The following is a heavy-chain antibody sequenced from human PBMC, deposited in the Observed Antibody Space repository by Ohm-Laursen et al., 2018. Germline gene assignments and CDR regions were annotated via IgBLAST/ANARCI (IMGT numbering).Heavy chain of an antibody. Sequence: SLRLSCAASGFTFSSYAMSWVRQAPGKGLEWVSAISGSGGSTYYADSVKGRFTISRDNSKNTLYLQMNSLRAEDTAVYYCARDSQYSYGLIDYWGQGTLVTVSS. CDR1: GFTFSSYA. CDR3: ARDSQYSYGLIDY. CDR2: ISGSGGST. D-gene: IGHD5-18*01. J-gene: IGHJ4*02. V-gene: IGHV3-23*01.